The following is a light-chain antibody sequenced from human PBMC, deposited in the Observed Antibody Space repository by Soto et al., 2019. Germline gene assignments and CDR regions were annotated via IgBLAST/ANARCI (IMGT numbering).Light chain of an antibody. CDR3: LQHKEYPRIA. CDR2: AAS. CDR1: QGINDY. J-gene: IGKJ5*01. Sequence: DIQMTQSPSAMSASVGDRVTITCRASQGINDYLAWFQQKPGKAPKRLIYAASILESGVPSRFSGSGSGTEFTLTISSLQPEDFRTYYCLQHKEYPRIAFGQGTRLEIK. V-gene: IGKV1-17*03.